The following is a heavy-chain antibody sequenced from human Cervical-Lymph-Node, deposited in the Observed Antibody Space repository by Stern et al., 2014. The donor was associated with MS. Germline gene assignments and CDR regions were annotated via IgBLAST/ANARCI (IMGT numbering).Heavy chain of an antibody. D-gene: IGHD4-17*01. CDR3: ARATSTTTVTTPYYGLDV. Sequence: VQLVESGGGVVQPGRSLRLSCVVSGFTFSNHAMHWVRQAPGKGREWVTALSYDGRNEYYTDSVQGRFTVSRDHSKNTLYLQMNSLRPDDTAVYYCARATSTTTVTTPYYGLDVWGQGTTVTVSS. V-gene: IGHV3-30*04. CDR1: GFTFSNHA. J-gene: IGHJ6*02. CDR2: LSYDGRNE.